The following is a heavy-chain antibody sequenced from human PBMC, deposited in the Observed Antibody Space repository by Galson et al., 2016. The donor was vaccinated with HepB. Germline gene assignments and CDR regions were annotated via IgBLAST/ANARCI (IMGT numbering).Heavy chain of an antibody. J-gene: IGHJ4*02. CDR2: ISAGDAGT. V-gene: IGHV3-23*01. CDR3: AKGRLGSSWFPSFDY. D-gene: IGHD6-13*01. Sequence: SLRLSCAASGFTSDSYAMSWVRQAPGKGLEWVSSISAGDAGTYYADSVKGRFTVSRDNSKNTLSLQVNSLRGEDTAVHYCAKGRLGSSWFPSFDYWGQGTVVTVSS. CDR1: GFTSDSYA.